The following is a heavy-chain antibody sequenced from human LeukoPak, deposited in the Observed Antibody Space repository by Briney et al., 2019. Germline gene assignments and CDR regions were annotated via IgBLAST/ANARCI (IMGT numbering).Heavy chain of an antibody. CDR3: ARDWQWLVKSGNIDY. V-gene: IGHV3-30*04. J-gene: IGHJ4*02. CDR1: GFTLGSHA. CDR2: ISYDGSNK. D-gene: IGHD6-19*01. Sequence: GGSLRLSCAASGFTLGSHAMHWVRQAPGKGLEWVAVISYDGSNKYYADYVKGRFTISRDNSKNTLYLQMNSLRAEDTAVYYCARDWQWLVKSGNIDYWGQGTLVTVSS.